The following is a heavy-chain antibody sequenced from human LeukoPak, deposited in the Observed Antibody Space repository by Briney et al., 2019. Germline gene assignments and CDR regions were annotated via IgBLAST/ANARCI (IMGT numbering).Heavy chain of an antibody. CDR3: ARNYYDSSGYTDAFDI. J-gene: IGHJ3*02. CDR1: GGSISSGGYS. V-gene: IGHV4-30-2*01. D-gene: IGHD3-22*01. Sequence: PSETLSLTCAVSGGSISSGGYSWSWIRQPPGKGLEWIGYIYHSGSTYYNPSLKSRVTISVDRSKNQFSLKLSSVTAADTAVYYCARNYYDSSGYTDAFDIWGQGTMVTVSS. CDR2: IYHSGST.